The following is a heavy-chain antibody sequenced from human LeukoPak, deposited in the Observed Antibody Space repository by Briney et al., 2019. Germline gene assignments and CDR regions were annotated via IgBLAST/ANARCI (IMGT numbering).Heavy chain of an antibody. Sequence: SVKVSCKASGYTFTGYYMHWVRQAPGQGLEWMGGIIPIFGTANYAQKFQGRVTITADESTSTAYMELSSLRSEDTAVYYCAWGNYYDSSGYYCLDYWGQGTLVTVSS. CDR3: AWGNYYDSSGYYCLDY. V-gene: IGHV1-69*13. CDR1: GYTFTGYY. CDR2: IIPIFGTA. J-gene: IGHJ4*02. D-gene: IGHD3-22*01.